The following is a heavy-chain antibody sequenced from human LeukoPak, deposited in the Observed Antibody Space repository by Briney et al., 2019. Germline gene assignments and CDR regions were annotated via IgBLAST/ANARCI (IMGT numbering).Heavy chain of an antibody. D-gene: IGHD3-16*01. CDR2: IYVGDSDT. V-gene: IGHV5-51*01. CDR3: ARLASVSWGIYPRYMDV. J-gene: IGHJ6*03. Sequence: GASLKISCKGSGNSFTTHWIGWVRQQPGKGLEWMGIIYVGDSDTRYSPAFQGQVTISADKSISTAYLQWSSLKASDTAMYYCARLASVSWGIYPRYMDVWGKGTTVTVSS. CDR1: GNSFTTHW.